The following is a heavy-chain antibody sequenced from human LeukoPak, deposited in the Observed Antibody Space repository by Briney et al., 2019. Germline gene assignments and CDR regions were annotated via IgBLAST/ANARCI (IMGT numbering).Heavy chain of an antibody. CDR2: IKSKTDGGTT. Sequence: GGSLRLSCAASGFTLTNAWMGWVGQAPGKGREWIGRIKSKTDGGTTDNAAPVKGRLTISRDDSPNTLYLQLNSLTSEDTAEYYCTTDRGVAARPLFDFWGQGILVTVS. D-gene: IGHD6-6*01. J-gene: IGHJ4*02. CDR1: GFTLTNAW. V-gene: IGHV3-15*01. CDR3: TTDRGVAARPLFDF.